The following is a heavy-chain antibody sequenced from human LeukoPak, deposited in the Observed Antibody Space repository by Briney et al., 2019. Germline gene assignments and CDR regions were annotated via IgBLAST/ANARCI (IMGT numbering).Heavy chain of an antibody. CDR1: GYTFTGYY. Sequence: ASVKVSCKASGYTFTGYYMHWVRQAPGQGLEWMGWINPNSGGTNYAQKFQGRVIMTRDTSTSTIYMELSSLRSEDTAVYYCARPITIFGAYGAVAFDIWGQGTMVTVSS. J-gene: IGHJ3*02. D-gene: IGHD3-3*01. CDR2: INPNSGGT. V-gene: IGHV1-2*02. CDR3: ARPITIFGAYGAVAFDI.